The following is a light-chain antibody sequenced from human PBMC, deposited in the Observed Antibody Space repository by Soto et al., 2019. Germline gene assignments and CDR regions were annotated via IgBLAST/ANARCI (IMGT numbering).Light chain of an antibody. CDR3: QQYGSSLIT. CDR1: QSVSSIY. V-gene: IGKV3-20*01. J-gene: IGKJ5*01. CDR2: GAS. Sequence: EIVLTQSPGTLSLSPGERATLSCRASQSVSSIYLAWYQQKPGQAPRLLIYGASSRATGIPDRFSGSGSGTVFTFIFIILFPEVFAVYYCQQYGSSLITFGQGTRLEIK.